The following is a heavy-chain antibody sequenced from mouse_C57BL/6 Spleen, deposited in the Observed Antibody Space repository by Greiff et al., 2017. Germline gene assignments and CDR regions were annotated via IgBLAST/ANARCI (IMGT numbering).Heavy chain of an antibody. V-gene: IGHV1-82*01. CDR1: GYAFSSSW. Sequence: VNVVESGPELVKPGASVKISCKASGYAFSSSWMNWVKQRPGKGLEWIGRIYPGDGDTNYNGKFKGKATLTADKSSSTAYMQLSSLTSEDSAVYFCARYDYDPYYFDYWGQGTTLTVSS. D-gene: IGHD2-4*01. CDR2: IYPGDGDT. CDR3: ARYDYDPYYFDY. J-gene: IGHJ2*01.